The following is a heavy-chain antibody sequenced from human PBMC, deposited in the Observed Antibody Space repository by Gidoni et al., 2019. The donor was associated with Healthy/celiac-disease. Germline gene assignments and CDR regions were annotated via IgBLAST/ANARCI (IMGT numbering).Heavy chain of an antibody. CDR1: GFTVSSNY. D-gene: IGHD3-22*01. Sequence: EVQLVESGGGLIQPGGSLRLSCSASGFTVSSNYMSWVRQAPGKGLEWVSVIYSGGSTYYADSVKGRFTISRDNSKNTLYLQMNSLRAEDTAVYYCARGERRARYYDSSPRGAFDIWGQGTMVTVSS. CDR2: IYSGGST. V-gene: IGHV3-53*01. CDR3: ARGERRARYYDSSPRGAFDI. J-gene: IGHJ3*02.